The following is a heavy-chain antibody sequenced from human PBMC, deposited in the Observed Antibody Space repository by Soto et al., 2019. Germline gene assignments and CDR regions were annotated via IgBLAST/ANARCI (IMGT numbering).Heavy chain of an antibody. Sequence: PSETQSLTCAVSGGYIRSSDLWSWVRQTPGKGLEWIGEIYHSGSTNYNPSLKSRVTISVDKSKNQFSLKLSSVTAADTAVYYCARVNRVVVIGVYYYGMDVWGQGTTVTVSS. D-gene: IGHD3-22*01. V-gene: IGHV4-4*02. CDR1: GGYIRSSDL. J-gene: IGHJ6*02. CDR2: IYHSGST. CDR3: ARVNRVVVIGVYYYGMDV.